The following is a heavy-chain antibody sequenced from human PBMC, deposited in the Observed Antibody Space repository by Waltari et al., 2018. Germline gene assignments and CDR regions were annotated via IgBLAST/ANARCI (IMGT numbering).Heavy chain of an antibody. J-gene: IGHJ4*02. V-gene: IGHV1-69*14. D-gene: IGHD4-4*01. CDR1: GGPFSSYA. CDR2: IIPIFGTA. CDR3: AATVYSNPEDY. Sequence: QVQLVQSGAEVKKPGSSVKVSCKASGGPFSSYAISWVRQAPGQGLEWMGRIIPIFGTANYVHKFQGRVTSTADKATSTAYMELSSLRSEDTAVYYCAATVYSNPEDYWGQGTLVTVSS.